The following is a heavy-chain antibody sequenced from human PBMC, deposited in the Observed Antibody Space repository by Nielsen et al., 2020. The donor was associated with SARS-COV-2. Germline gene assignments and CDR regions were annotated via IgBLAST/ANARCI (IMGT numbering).Heavy chain of an antibody. D-gene: IGHD1-7*01. CDR2: ISSSSSYT. CDR1: GFTFSDYY. Sequence: GESLKISCAASGFTFSDYYMSWIRQAPGKGLEWVSYISSSSSYTNYADSVKGRFTISRDNAKNSLYLQMNSLRAEDTAVYYCARSGTYSSSCDYWGQGTLVTVSS. CDR3: ARSGTYSSSCDY. V-gene: IGHV3-11*06. J-gene: IGHJ4*02.